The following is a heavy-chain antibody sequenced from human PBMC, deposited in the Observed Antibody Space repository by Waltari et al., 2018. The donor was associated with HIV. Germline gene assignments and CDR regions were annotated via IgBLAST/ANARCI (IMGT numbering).Heavy chain of an antibody. CDR3: VAALRLPEQGPMDC. J-gene: IGHJ4*02. V-gene: IGHV4-30-4*08. CDR2: IYYGGEN. CDR1: GGSINTGDKY. D-gene: IGHD6-25*01. Sequence: QVQLQESGPGLVKPSETLSLTCTVSGGSINTGDKYWSWIRQPPGKGLEWIGTIYYGGENHYNPALESRLIIWVDRSRNQFSVNLNSVTAADTAVYYCVAALRLPEQGPMDCWGQGVQVTVSS.